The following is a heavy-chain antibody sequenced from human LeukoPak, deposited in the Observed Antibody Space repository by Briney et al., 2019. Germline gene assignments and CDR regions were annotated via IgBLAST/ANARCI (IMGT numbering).Heavy chain of an antibody. CDR1: GGTFSSYA. CDR3: ASSFWSGYYTDSHFDY. CDR2: IIPILGIA. D-gene: IGHD3-3*01. J-gene: IGHJ4*02. V-gene: IGHV1-69*04. Sequence: ASVKVSCKASGGTFSSYAISWVRQAPAQGLEWMGRIIPILGIANYAQKFQGRVTITADKSTSTAYMELSSLRSEDTAVYYCASSFWSGYYTDSHFDYWGQGTLVTVSS.